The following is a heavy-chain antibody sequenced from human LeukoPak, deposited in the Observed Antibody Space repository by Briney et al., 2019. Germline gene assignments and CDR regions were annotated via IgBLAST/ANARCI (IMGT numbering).Heavy chain of an antibody. CDR3: AKGGPLLLLWFGDHQEDRGDAFDI. V-gene: IGHV3-21*04. CDR2: ISKSSTYI. Sequence: GGSLRLSCAASGFPFSAYTMNWVRQAPGKGLEWVSSISKSSTYIQYTDSVKGRFTISRDNSKNTLYLQMNSLRAEDTAVYYCAKGGPLLLLWFGDHQEDRGDAFDIWGQGTMVTVSS. CDR1: GFPFSAYT. J-gene: IGHJ3*02. D-gene: IGHD3-10*01.